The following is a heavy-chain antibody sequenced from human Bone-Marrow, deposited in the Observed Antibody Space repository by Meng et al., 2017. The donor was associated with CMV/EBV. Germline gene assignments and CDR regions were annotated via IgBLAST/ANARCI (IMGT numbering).Heavy chain of an antibody. Sequence: GESLKISCAASGFTFSSYEMNWVRQAPGKGLEWVSYISSSGSTIYYADSVKGRFTISRDNAKNSLYLQMNSLRAEDTAVYYCARRITIFGVVRGFGMDVWGQGTTVTVSS. D-gene: IGHD3-3*01. CDR2: ISSSGSTI. J-gene: IGHJ6*02. CDR3: ARRITIFGVVRGFGMDV. V-gene: IGHV3-48*03. CDR1: GFTFSSYE.